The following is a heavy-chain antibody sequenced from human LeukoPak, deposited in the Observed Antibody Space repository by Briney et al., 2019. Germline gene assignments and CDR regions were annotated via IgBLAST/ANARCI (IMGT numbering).Heavy chain of an antibody. CDR3: ARAYYDFWSGPRPIDS. J-gene: IGHJ4*02. V-gene: IGHV4-4*07. D-gene: IGHD3-3*01. CDR2: IYTSGST. Sequence: SETLSLTCAVSGASIETYYWSWIRQPAGKGLEWIGRIYTSGSTNYNSSLKSRVTMSVDPSKNEFSLKLSSVTAADTAVYYCARAYYDFWSGPRPIDSWGQGTLVTVSS. CDR1: GASIETYY.